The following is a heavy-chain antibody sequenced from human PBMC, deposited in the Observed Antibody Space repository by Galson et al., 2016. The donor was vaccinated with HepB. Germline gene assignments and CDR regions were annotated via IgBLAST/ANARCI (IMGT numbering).Heavy chain of an antibody. CDR3: ARDSHDDILTGSDFRGFEI. CDR1: GFRLNTYG. J-gene: IGHJ3*02. D-gene: IGHD3-9*01. V-gene: IGHV1-18*04. Sequence: SVKVSCKASGFRLNTYGISWVRQAPGQGLEWMGRTGVYNRETQYIQKFQGRVTMTTDTSTSTAYMELGRLRYDDTAVYYCARDSHDDILTGSDFRGFEIWGQGTTVIVSS. CDR2: TGVYNRET.